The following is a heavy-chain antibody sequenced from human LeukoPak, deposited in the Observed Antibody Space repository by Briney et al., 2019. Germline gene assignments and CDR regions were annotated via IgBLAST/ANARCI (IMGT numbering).Heavy chain of an antibody. CDR2: INHSGST. V-gene: IGHV4-34*01. J-gene: IGHJ5*02. CDR1: GGSISSYY. Sequence: SETLSLTCTVSGGSISSYYWSWIRQPPGKGLEWIGEINHSGSTNYNPSLKSRVTISVDTSKNQFSLKLSSVTAADTAVYYCARARSSSWYAYNWFDPWGQGTLVTVSS. CDR3: ARARSSSWYAYNWFDP. D-gene: IGHD6-13*01.